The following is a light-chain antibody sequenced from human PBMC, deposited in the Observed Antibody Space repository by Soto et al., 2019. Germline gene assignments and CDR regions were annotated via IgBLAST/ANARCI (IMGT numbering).Light chain of an antibody. V-gene: IGLV1-44*01. CDR1: NSNIGSNT. CDR3: AAWDVILNELNYV. J-gene: IGLJ1*01. CDR2: NVT. Sequence: SVLTQPPSASGTPGQRVTFSCFGRNSNIGSNTVHWYQQLPGKAPRLSTYNVTNRPSGFPDRFSGSRSGTSASLAISGLQTDAEADYCCAAWDVILNELNYVFGPGTKVTVL.